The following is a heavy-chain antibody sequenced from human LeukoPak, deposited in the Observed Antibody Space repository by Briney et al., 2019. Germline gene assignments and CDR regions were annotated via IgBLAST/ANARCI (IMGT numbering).Heavy chain of an antibody. D-gene: IGHD2-2*02. J-gene: IGHJ6*02. CDR1: GIIFSNYG. CDR3: AKDDIVVVPAAIYYYGMDV. Sequence: GGSLRLSCVASGIIFSNYGMSWVRQAPGKGLEWVSSISGSATSHLYAESVKGRFTISRDNSKNTLYLQMNSLRAEDTAVYYCAKDDIVVVPAAIYYYGMDVWGQGTTVTVSS. V-gene: IGHV3-23*01. CDR2: ISGSATSH.